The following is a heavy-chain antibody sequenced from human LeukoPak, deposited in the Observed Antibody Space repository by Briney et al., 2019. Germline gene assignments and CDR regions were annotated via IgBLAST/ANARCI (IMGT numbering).Heavy chain of an antibody. CDR2: ISGSGGST. CDR1: GFTFSIYA. V-gene: IGHV3-23*01. Sequence: GGSLRPSCAASGFTFSIYAMSWVRQAPGKGLEWVSAISGSGGSTYYADSVKGRFTISRDNSKNTLYLQMNSLRAEDTAVYYCAKTQLTIFGVVDSYGGQGTLVTVSP. J-gene: IGHJ4*02. CDR3: AKTQLTIFGVVDSY. D-gene: IGHD3-3*01.